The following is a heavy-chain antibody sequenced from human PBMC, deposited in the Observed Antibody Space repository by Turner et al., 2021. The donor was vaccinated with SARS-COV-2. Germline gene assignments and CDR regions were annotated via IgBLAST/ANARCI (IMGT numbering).Heavy chain of an antibody. Sequence: QVQLVEPGGGVVQPGRSLRLSCAASGFTFSSYGMHWVRQAPGKGLEWVAVISYDGSNKFYADSVKGRFTISRDNSKNTLYLQMNSLRAEDTAVYYCATRIVVVVTATNAFDYWGQGTLVTVSS. J-gene: IGHJ4*02. CDR3: ATRIVVVVTATNAFDY. CDR2: ISYDGSNK. V-gene: IGHV3-30*03. D-gene: IGHD2-15*01. CDR1: GFTFSSYG.